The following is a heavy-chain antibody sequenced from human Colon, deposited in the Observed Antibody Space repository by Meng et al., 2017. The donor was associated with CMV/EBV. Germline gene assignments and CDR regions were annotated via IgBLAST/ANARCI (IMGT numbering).Heavy chain of an antibody. CDR3: AAYSKSSIY. D-gene: IGHD2-21*01. Sequence: LSCAVAGSSISFYRMQWVRQAPGKVLEWVSSTKTSGSVAYYADPVKGRFTISRDNTRGPVYLQMNSLTAEDTAVYYCAAYSKSSIYWGQGTLVTVSS. V-gene: IGHV3-21*01. CDR2: TKTSGSVA. J-gene: IGHJ4*02. CDR1: GSSISFYR.